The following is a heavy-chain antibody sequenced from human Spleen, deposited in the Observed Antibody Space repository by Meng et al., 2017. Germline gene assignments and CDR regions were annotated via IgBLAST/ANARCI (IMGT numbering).Heavy chain of an antibody. CDR1: GYTFPDYW. V-gene: IGHV1-46*01. J-gene: IGHJ5*02. CDR3: AREVRRGWFDP. D-gene: IGHD3-10*01. Sequence: QVQLVQSGAEVKKPGASVKVSCKASGYTFPDYWLHWVRRAPGQGLEWMGIINPYGGSTNYAEKLQHRVSMTSDTSTNTVYMELSGLEFQDTAVYYCAREVRRGWFDPWGQGTLVTVSS. CDR2: INPYGGST.